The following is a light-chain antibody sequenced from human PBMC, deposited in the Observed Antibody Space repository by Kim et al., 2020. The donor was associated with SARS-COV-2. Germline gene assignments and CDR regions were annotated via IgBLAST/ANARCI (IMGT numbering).Light chain of an antibody. V-gene: IGLV4-69*01. CDR3: QTWGPGIRV. Sequence: ASIHPPCSLGNGHYTAANAWHQQQQEKGPRYLMKVNSDGSHSKGDGIPVRFSGSSSGAERYLTISSLQSDDEADYYCQTWGPGIRVFGGGTKVTVL. CDR1: NGHYTAA. J-gene: IGLJ3*02. CDR2: VNSDGSH.